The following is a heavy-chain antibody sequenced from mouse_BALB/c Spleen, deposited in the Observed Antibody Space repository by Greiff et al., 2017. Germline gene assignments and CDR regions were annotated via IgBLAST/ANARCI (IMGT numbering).Heavy chain of an antibody. CDR1: GYTFTSYW. J-gene: IGHJ2*01. CDR2: INPSNGRT. Sequence: VQLQQPGAELVKPGASVKLSCKASGYTFTSYWMHWVKQRPGQGLEWIGEINPSNGRTNYNEKFKSKATLTVDKSSSTAYMQLSSLTSEDSAVYYCARGGGLGLYFDYWGQGTTLTVSS. V-gene: IGHV1S81*02. CDR3: ARGGGLGLYFDY. D-gene: IGHD4-1*01.